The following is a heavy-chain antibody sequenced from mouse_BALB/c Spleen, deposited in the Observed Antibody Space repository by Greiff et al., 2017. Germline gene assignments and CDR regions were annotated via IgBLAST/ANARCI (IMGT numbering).Heavy chain of an antibody. CDR1: GYAFSSSW. J-gene: IGHJ3*01. Sequence: QVQLQQSGPELVKPGASVKISCKASGYAFSSSWMNWVKQRPGQGLEWIGRIYPGDGDTNYNGKFKGKATLTADKSSSTAYMQLSSLTSVDSAVYFCARFDGNYVGIAYWGQGTLVTVSA. CDR2: IYPGDGDT. V-gene: IGHV1-82*01. CDR3: ARFDGNYVGIAY. D-gene: IGHD2-1*01.